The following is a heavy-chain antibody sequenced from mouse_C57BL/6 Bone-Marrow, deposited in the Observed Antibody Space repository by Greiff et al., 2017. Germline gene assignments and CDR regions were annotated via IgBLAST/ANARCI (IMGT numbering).Heavy chain of an antibody. V-gene: IGHV1-81*01. D-gene: IGHD2-3*01. CDR3: ARERWLLNY. CDR1: GYTFTSYG. J-gene: IGHJ2*01. Sequence: VQLQQSGAELARPGASVKLSCKASGYTFTSYGISWVKQRTGQGLEWIGEIYPRSGNTYYNEKFKGKATLTADKSYSTAYMELPCLTSWDSAVYFCARERWLLNYWGKGTTLTVSS. CDR2: IYPRSGNT.